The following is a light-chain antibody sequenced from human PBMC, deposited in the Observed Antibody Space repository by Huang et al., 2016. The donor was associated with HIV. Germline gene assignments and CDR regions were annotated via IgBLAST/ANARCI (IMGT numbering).Light chain of an antibody. V-gene: IGKV1-39*01. CDR1: QTITTY. J-gene: IGKJ4*01. CDR2: AAS. CDR3: QQSYSSLLS. Sequence: DIQMTQSPSSLSASVGDRVIMTCRASQTITTYLNWYQQRPGKAPKLLIYAASSLQSGVPSRFSGSGSGTDFTLTNSSLQPEDFATYYCQQSYSSLLSFGGGTKVAIK.